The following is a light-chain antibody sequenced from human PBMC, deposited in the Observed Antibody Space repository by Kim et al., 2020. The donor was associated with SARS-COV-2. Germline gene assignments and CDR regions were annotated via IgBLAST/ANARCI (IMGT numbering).Light chain of an antibody. Sequence: SSELTQDPAVSVALGQTVRITCQGDSLKTYYATWYQQKPGQAPVRVIFGKNNLPSGIPPRFTGSNSGNTASLTITGAQAEDEADYYCDSWDSSGNHNVVFGGWTQLTVL. V-gene: IGLV3-19*02. J-gene: IGLJ2*01. CDR1: SLKTYY. CDR2: GKN. CDR3: DSWDSSGNHNVV.